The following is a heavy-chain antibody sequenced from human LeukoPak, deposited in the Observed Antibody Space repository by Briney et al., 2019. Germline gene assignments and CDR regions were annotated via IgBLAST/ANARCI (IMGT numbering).Heavy chain of an antibody. V-gene: IGHV4-31*03. J-gene: IGHJ5*02. CDR3: ARVPPCSSTSCYDRYNWFDP. Sequence: SETLSLTCTVSGGSVSRGGYYWSWIRQHPGKGLEWIGYINYRGSTYYNPSLKRRVTISLDTSENQFSLELSSVTAADTAVYYCARVPPCSSTSCYDRYNWFDPWGQGILVTVSS. CDR2: INYRGST. CDR1: GGSVSRGGYY. D-gene: IGHD2-2*01.